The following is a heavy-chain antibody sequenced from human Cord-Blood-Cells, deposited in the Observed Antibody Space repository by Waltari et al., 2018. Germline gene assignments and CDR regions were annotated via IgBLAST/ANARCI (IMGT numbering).Heavy chain of an antibody. CDR3: ARGLAIAAAGNRGLGY. D-gene: IGHD6-13*01. J-gene: IGHJ4*02. V-gene: IGHV4-34*01. CDR2: INHSGST. Sequence: QVQLQQWGAGLLKPSETLSLTCAVYGGSFSGYYWSWIRQPPGKGLVWIGEINHSGSTNYNPSLKSRVTISVDTSKNQFSLKLSSVTAADTAVYYCARGLAIAAAGNRGLGYWGQGTLVTVSS. CDR1: GGSFSGYY.